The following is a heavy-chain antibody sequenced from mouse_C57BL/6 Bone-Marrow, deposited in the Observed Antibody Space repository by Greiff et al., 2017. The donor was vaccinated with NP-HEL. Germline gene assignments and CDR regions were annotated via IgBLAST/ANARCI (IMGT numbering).Heavy chain of an antibody. CDR2: ISSGGDYI. CDR3: TREYCNYWYFDV. Sequence: EVHLVESGEGLVKPGGSLKLSCAASGFTFSSYAMSWVRQTPEKRLEWVAYISSGGDYIYYADTVKGRFTISRDNARNTLYLQMSSLKSEDTAMYYCTREYCNYWYFDVWGTGTTVTVSS. D-gene: IGHD5-2*01. J-gene: IGHJ1*03. CDR1: GFTFSSYA. V-gene: IGHV5-9-1*02.